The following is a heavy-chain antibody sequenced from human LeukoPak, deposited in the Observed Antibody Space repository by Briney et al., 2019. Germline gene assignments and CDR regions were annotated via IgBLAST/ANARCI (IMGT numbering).Heavy chain of an antibody. D-gene: IGHD3-22*01. V-gene: IGHV3-74*01. CDR1: GFTFSSYG. Sequence: GGSLRLSCAASGFTFSSYGMHWVRQAPGKGLVWVSRINSDGSSTSYADSVKGRFTISRDNAKNTLYLQMNSLRAEDTAVYYCARDPNPTHYYDSSGYWGRIYNFDYWGQGTLVTVSS. J-gene: IGHJ4*02. CDR3: ARDPNPTHYYDSSGYWGRIYNFDY. CDR2: INSDGSST.